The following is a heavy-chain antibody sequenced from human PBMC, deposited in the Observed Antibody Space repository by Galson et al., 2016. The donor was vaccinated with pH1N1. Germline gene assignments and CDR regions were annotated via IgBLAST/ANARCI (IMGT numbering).Heavy chain of an antibody. CDR2: LKSDGTSA. J-gene: IGHJ5*02. D-gene: IGHD2-8*01. CDR3: LREVS. CDR1: EFVFSNKW. Sequence: SLRLSCAASEFVFSNKWMHWLRQSPGKGLEWLSVLKSDGTSARYADSGKGPFTISKDNAKNTLYLQMNSLRVEDTAVYYCLREVSWGQGVLVTVSS. V-gene: IGHV3-74*01.